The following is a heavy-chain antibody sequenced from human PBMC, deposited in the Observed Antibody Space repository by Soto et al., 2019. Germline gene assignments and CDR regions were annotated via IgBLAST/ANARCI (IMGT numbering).Heavy chain of an antibody. D-gene: IGHD1-26*01. V-gene: IGHV4-38-2*01. Sequence: SETLSLTCAVSGYSISSGYYLVLIRQPPGKGLEWIGSIYHSGSTYYNPSLKSRVTISVDTSKNQFSLKLSSVTAADTAVYYCATIPSEDFDYWGQGTLVTVSS. J-gene: IGHJ4*02. CDR3: ATIPSEDFDY. CDR1: GYSISSGYY. CDR2: IYHSGST.